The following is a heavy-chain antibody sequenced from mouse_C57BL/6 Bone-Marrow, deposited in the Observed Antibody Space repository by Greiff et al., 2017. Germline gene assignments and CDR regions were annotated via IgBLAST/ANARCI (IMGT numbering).Heavy chain of an antibody. CDR2: IDPETGST. CDR3: TRESWYFDV. Sequence: VQLMESGAELVRPGASVTLSCKASGYTFTDYEMHWVKQTPVHGLEWIGAIDPETGSTAYNQKFKGKAILTADKSSSTAYMELRSLTSEDSAVYYCTRESWYFDVWGTGTTVTVSS. CDR1: GYTFTDYE. J-gene: IGHJ1*03. V-gene: IGHV1-15*01.